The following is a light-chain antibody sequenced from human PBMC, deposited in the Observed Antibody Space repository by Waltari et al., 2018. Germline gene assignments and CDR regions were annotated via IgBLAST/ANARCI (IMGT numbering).Light chain of an antibody. Sequence: QSALTQPASVSGSPGQPTSRSSHGTSIDFGHVDYASGYQKQPGKAPKMMIYDVSHRPSEVSNRFSGSKSGNTASLIISGLQSEDEGDYYCSSYSGTNTRVIFGGGTKLTVL. CDR1: SIDFGHVDY. J-gene: IGLJ2*01. V-gene: IGLV2-14*03. CDR2: DVS. CDR3: SSYSGTNTRVI.